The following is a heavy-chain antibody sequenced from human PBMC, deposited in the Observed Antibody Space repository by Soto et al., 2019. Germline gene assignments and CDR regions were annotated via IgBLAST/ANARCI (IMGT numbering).Heavy chain of an antibody. D-gene: IGHD3-10*01. V-gene: IGHV4-34*01. CDR3: ARPGLWFGELFRDAFDI. Sequence: SEALSLTSADYGGSFSCYYWSWIRQAPGKGLEWIGEINHSGSTNYNPSLKSRVTISVDTSKNQFSLKLSSVTAADTAVYYCARPGLWFGELFRDAFDIWGQGTMVTVSS. J-gene: IGHJ3*02. CDR2: INHSGST. CDR1: GGSFSCYY.